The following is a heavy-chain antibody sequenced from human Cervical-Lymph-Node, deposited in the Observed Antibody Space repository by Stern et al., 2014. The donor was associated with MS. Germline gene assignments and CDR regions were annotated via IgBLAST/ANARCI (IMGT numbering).Heavy chain of an antibody. J-gene: IGHJ4*02. CDR2: LSEDGRDK. D-gene: IGHD1-26*01. V-gene: IGHV3-30*04. Sequence: EQLVESGGGVVQPGRSLRLSCAASGFVFRRYALPWVRQAPGKGLEWVALLSEDGRDKYSKDSVKGRFIVSRDNSNNTVDLEMNSLRLEDTAVYYCAKGGSGSYLDWGQGSLVTVSS. CDR3: AKGGSGSYLD. CDR1: GFVFRRYA.